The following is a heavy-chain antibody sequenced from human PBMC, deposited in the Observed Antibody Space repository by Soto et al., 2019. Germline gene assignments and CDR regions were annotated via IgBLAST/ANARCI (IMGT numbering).Heavy chain of an antibody. Sequence: EVQLLESGGGLVQPGGSLRLSCAASGFTFSSYAMNWVRQAPGKGLEWVSAISGSGGSTYYADSVKGRFTIYRDNSKNTLYLQMKSLRAEDTAVYYCAKGARVYCSGGSCYFDYWGQGTLVTVSS. CDR1: GFTFSSYA. V-gene: IGHV3-23*01. D-gene: IGHD2-15*01. CDR3: AKGARVYCSGGSCYFDY. CDR2: ISGSGGST. J-gene: IGHJ4*02.